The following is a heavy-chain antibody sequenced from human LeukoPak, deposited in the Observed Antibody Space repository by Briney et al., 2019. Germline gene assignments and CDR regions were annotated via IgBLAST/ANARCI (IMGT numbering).Heavy chain of an antibody. J-gene: IGHJ4*02. CDR1: GYNFATYW. D-gene: IGHD6-6*01. V-gene: IGHV5-51*01. CDR2: IYPGNSHT. Sequence: GESLQISCQGSGYNFATYWIVWVRQLPGKGLEWMGIIYPGNSHTRYSPSFQGQVTISADKSISTAYLQWSSLKASDTAMYYCARGSSSPGALDYWGQGTLVTVSS. CDR3: ARGSSSPGALDY.